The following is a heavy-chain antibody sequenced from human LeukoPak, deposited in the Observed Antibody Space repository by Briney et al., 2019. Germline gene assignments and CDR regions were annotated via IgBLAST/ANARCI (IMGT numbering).Heavy chain of an antibody. J-gene: IGHJ4*02. CDR1: GFTFSNYA. V-gene: IGHV3-23*01. CDR2: ITGSGGNT. Sequence: GGSLRLSCAASGFTFSNYAMSWVRQAPGKGLEWVSHITGSGGNTYYADSVKGRFTISRDTSKSTLYLQMNSLRAEDTAVYYCAKEVVLGFGTSAIDYWGQGTLVTVSS. CDR3: AKEVVLGFGTSAIDY. D-gene: IGHD2-15*01.